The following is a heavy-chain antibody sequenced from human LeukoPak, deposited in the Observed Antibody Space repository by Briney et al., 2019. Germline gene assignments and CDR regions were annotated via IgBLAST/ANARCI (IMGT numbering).Heavy chain of an antibody. Sequence: QAGGSLRLSCAASGFTFSSYSMNWVRQAPGKGLEWVSYINSSSSTIYYADSVKGRFTISRDNAKNSLYLQMNSLRAEDTAVYYCARVYYFDYWGQGTLVTVSS. J-gene: IGHJ4*02. CDR2: INSSSSTI. V-gene: IGHV3-48*04. CDR3: ARVYYFDY. CDR1: GFTFSSYS.